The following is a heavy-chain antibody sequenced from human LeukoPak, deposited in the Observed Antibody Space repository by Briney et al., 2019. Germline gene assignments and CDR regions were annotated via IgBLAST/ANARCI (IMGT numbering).Heavy chain of an antibody. CDR2: IHDGGVST. CDR3: ARLPTGYPNWFDT. V-gene: IGHV3-23*01. J-gene: IGHJ5*02. CDR1: GFTFSSDV. Sequence: GGTLRLSCAASGFTFSSDVMGWVRQAPGKGLEWASAIHDGGVSTYYADSVKGRFTISRDNSKNTLYLQMNSLRADDTVLYYCARLPTGYPNWFDTWGQGTLVTVSS. D-gene: IGHD3-9*01.